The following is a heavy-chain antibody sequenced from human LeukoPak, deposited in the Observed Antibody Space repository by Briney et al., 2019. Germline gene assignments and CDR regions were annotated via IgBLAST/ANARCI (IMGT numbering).Heavy chain of an antibody. Sequence: SETLSLTCAVYGGSFSGYYWSWIRQPPGKGLEWIGEINHSGSTNYNPSLKSRVTISVDTSKNQFSLKLSSVTAADTAVYYCARGMIAVAAGVSFRYPVGTYYYYGMDVWGQGTTVTVSS. J-gene: IGHJ6*02. CDR3: ARGMIAVAAGVSFRYPVGTYYYYGMDV. CDR2: INHSGST. CDR1: GGSFSGYY. V-gene: IGHV4-34*01. D-gene: IGHD6-19*01.